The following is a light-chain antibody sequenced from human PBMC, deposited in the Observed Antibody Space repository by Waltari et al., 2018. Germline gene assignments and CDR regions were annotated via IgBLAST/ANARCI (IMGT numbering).Light chain of an antibody. V-gene: IGLV2-8*01. CDR2: EIN. CDR1: SSAVGVYDY. Sequence: QSALTQPPSASGSPGQSVTTPCTGTSSAVGVYDYVSWYQQHPGKAPKLMIYEINKRPSGVPNRFSGSRSGNTASLTVSGLRPEDEADYYCSSYAGSNRVIFGGGTKLTVL. J-gene: IGLJ2*01. CDR3: SSYAGSNRVI.